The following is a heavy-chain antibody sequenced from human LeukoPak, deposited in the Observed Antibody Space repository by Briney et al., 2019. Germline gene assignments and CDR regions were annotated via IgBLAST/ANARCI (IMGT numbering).Heavy chain of an antibody. CDR1: GFTFSNYG. Sequence: GGSLRLSCAASGFTFSNYGIHWVRQAPGKGLEWVAFIRYDGSNKYYADSVKGRFTISRDNSKNTLYLQMNSLRAEDTAVYYCAKAAYYYDSSGYKDYWGQGTLVTVSS. V-gene: IGHV3-30*02. CDR2: IRYDGSNK. CDR3: AKAAYYYDSSGYKDY. D-gene: IGHD3-22*01. J-gene: IGHJ4*02.